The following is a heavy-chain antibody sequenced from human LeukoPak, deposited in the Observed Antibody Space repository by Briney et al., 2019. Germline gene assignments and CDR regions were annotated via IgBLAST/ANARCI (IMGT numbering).Heavy chain of an antibody. V-gene: IGHV1-8*01. CDR3: ARGARRVGGVFDY. D-gene: IGHD3-16*01. CDR1: GSTFTSYD. Sequence: GASVKVSCKASGSTFTSYDINWVRQATGQGLEWMGWMNPNSGNTGYAQKFQGRVTMTRNTSISTAYMELSSLRSEDTAVYYCARGARRVGGVFDYWGQGTLVTVSS. CDR2: MNPNSGNT. J-gene: IGHJ4*02.